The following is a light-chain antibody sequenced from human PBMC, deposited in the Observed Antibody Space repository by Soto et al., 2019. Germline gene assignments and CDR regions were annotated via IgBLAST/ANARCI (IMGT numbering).Light chain of an antibody. V-gene: IGLV2-8*01. CDR2: ELS. CDR1: SRDVGGYNF. Sequence: QSALTQPPSASGSPGQSVTISCTGTSRDVGGYNFVSWYQQHPGKAPKLMIYELSERPSGVPDRFSGSKSGNTASLTVSGLQAEDEADYYCSSYAGSNIVVFGGGTKLTVL. CDR3: SSYAGSNIVV. J-gene: IGLJ2*01.